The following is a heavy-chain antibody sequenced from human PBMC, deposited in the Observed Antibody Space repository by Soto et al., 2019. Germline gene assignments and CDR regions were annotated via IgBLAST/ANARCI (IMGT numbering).Heavy chain of an antibody. CDR1: GGSGSSYY. Sequence: PLEIRSLAYGVSGGSGSSYYWCWVRQPPGKGLEWIGYIYYSGSTNYNPYLKSRVTISVDTAKNQFSLKLSSVTAADTAVYYCARGKYYYDSSGYYVDAFDIWGQGTMVT. CDR3: ARGKYYYDSSGYYVDAFDI. D-gene: IGHD3-22*01. V-gene: IGHV4-59*02. J-gene: IGHJ3*02. CDR2: IYYSGST.